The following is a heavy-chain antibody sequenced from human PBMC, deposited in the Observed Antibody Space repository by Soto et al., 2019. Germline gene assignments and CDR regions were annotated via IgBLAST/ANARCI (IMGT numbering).Heavy chain of an antibody. CDR3: ASSGAEMAELAADY. CDR2: IIPILGIA. Sequence: QVQLVQSGAEVKKPGSSVKVSCKASGGTFSSYTISWVRQAPGQGLEWMGRIIPILGIANYAQKFQGRVTITADKSTSTAYMELSSLRSEDTAVYYWASSGAEMAELAADYWGQGTLVTVSS. V-gene: IGHV1-69*02. D-gene: IGHD6-6*01. CDR1: GGTFSSYT. J-gene: IGHJ4*02.